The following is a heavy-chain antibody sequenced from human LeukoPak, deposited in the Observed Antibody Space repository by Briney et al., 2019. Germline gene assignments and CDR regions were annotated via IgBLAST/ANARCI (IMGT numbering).Heavy chain of an antibody. CDR1: GGSVRSDSYY. CDR2: VYYSGST. CDR3: VREAATDYYVSSGYYRQTEVFDA. D-gene: IGHD3-22*01. J-gene: IGHJ3*01. Sequence: SETLSLTCTVSGGSVRSDSYYWSWIRQPPGKGLEWIGYVYYSGSTNYNPSLKSRVTISVDTSKNQFSLKLRSVTAADTAVYYCVREAATDYYVSSGYYRQTEVFDAWGQGTMVTVSS. V-gene: IGHV4-61*01.